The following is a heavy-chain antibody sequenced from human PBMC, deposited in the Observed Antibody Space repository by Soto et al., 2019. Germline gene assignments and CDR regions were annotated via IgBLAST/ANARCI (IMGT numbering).Heavy chain of an antibody. CDR2: IWYDGSNK. Sequence: ESGGGVVQPGRSLRLSCAASGFTFSSYGMHWVRQAPGKGLEWVAVIWYDGSNKYYADSVKGRFTISRDNSKNTLYLQMNSLRAEDTAVYYCARDWGAYCGGDCSDYSYWGQGTLVTVSS. V-gene: IGHV3-33*01. CDR3: ARDWGAYCGGDCSDYSY. J-gene: IGHJ4*02. D-gene: IGHD2-21*02. CDR1: GFTFSSYG.